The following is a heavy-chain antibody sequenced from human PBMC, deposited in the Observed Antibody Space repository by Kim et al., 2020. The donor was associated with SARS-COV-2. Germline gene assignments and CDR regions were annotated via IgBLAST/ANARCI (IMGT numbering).Heavy chain of an antibody. D-gene: IGHD6-13*01. V-gene: IGHV3-7*01. Sequence: GGSLRLSCAASGFTFSSYWMSWVRQAPGKGLEWVANIKQDGSEKYYVDSVKGRFTISRDNAKNSLYLQMNSLRAEDTAVYYCARDKLTAAGTTRGGMDVWGQGTTVTVSS. CDR2: IKQDGSEK. CDR1: GFTFSSYW. J-gene: IGHJ6*02. CDR3: ARDKLTAAGTTRGGMDV.